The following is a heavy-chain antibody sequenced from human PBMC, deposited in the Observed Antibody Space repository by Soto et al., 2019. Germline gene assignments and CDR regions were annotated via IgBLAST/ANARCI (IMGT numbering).Heavy chain of an antibody. Sequence: QVQLVQSGTDVKKPGASVKVSCKTSGYTFSDYGISWVRQAPGQGLEWMGWISAKNGNTNSAQKFRGRVTMTTDTSTSTVYMELRSLKADDTAVYYCAREPPETPPDYWGQGTLVTVSS. V-gene: IGHV1-18*01. CDR2: ISAKNGNT. CDR3: AREPPETPPDY. CDR1: GYTFSDYG. J-gene: IGHJ4*02.